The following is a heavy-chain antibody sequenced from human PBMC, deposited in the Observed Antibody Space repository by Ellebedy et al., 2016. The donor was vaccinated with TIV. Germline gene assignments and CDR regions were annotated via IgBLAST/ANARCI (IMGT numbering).Heavy chain of an antibody. CDR2: ISYDGSNK. CDR1: GFTFSSYA. Sequence: GGSLRLSCAASGFTFSSYAMHWVRQAPGKGLEWVAVISYDGSNKYYADSVKGRFTISRDNSKNTLYLQMNSLRAEDTAVYYCAKDPGGCSGGSCYSYYYYGMDVWGQGTTVTVSS. CDR3: AKDPGGCSGGSCYSYYYYGMDV. D-gene: IGHD2-15*01. J-gene: IGHJ6*02. V-gene: IGHV3-30-3*01.